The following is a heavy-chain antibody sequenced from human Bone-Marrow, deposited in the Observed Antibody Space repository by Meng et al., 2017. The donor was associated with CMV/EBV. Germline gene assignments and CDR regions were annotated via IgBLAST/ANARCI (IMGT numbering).Heavy chain of an antibody. CDR1: GFTFSSYG. D-gene: IGHD6-13*01. CDR3: AKGAYSSSWATPEYFQH. Sequence: GESLKISCAASGFTFSSYGMHWVRQAPGKGLEWVAFIRYDGSNKYYADSVKGRFTISRDNSKNTLYLQMNSLRAEDTAVYYCAKGAYSSSWATPEYFQHWGQGTLVTVS. CDR2: IRYDGSNK. V-gene: IGHV3-30*02. J-gene: IGHJ1*01.